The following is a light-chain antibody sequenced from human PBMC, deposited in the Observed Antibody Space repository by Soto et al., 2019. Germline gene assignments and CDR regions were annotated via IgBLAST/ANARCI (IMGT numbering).Light chain of an antibody. V-gene: IGKV3-11*01. J-gene: IGKJ1*01. Sequence: EIVFTQSPATLSSFPGDRVTLSCRASQAVNTRLAWYQHKPGQAPRILIYLTSNRDAGIPARFSGSGSGTEFTLTISDVEPEDFAVDYCHQRQSWTRTFGQGTKVDIK. CDR2: LTS. CDR1: QAVNTR. CDR3: HQRQSWTRT.